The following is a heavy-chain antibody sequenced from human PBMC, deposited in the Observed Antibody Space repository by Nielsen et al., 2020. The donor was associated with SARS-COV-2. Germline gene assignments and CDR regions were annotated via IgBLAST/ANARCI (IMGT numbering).Heavy chain of an antibody. V-gene: IGHV1-2*06. CDR3: ARDRGGSYAGYYYYGMDV. J-gene: IGHJ6*02. Sequence: ASVKVSCKASGYTFTGYYMHWVRQAPGQGLEWMGRINPNSGGTNYAQKFQGRVTMTRDTSISTAYMELSRLRSDDTAMYYCARDRGGSYAGYYYYGMDVWGQGTTVTVSS. D-gene: IGHD1-26*01. CDR1: GYTFTGYY. CDR2: INPNSGGT.